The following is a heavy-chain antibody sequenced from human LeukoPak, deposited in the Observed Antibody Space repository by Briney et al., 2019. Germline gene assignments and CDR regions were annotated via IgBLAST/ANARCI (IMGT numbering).Heavy chain of an antibody. D-gene: IGHD2-2*01. CDR3: ARRKGCSSTSCPPDF. CDR1: GYTFTTFW. Sequence: GESLKISCRGSGYTFTTFWIGWVRQMPGKGLEWMGIIYPCDSDTRYSPSFQGQVTMSVDKSINTAYLQWSSRKAWGTAMYYCARRKGCSSTSCPPDFWGQGTLVTVSS. V-gene: IGHV5-51*01. CDR2: IYPCDSDT. J-gene: IGHJ4*02.